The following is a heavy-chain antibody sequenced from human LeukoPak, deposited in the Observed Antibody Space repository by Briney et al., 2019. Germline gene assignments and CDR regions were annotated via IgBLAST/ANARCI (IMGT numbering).Heavy chain of an antibody. CDR2: INPDDSEI. CDR3: ARPVGGNGMYV. V-gene: IGHV5-51*01. CDR1: GYSFTNYW. Sequence: GESLKISCKGSGYSFTNYWIGWVRQTPGKGLEWMGVINPDDSEIKYSPSLQGQVTISADKSISTAYLQWSSLKASDTATYYCARPVGGNGMYVWGQGTTVTVSS. J-gene: IGHJ6*02. D-gene: IGHD1-26*01.